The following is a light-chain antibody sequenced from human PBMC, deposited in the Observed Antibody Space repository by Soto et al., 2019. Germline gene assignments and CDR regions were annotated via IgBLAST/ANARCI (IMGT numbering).Light chain of an antibody. CDR1: QSVLYSSNNKNY. J-gene: IGKJ2*01. V-gene: IGKV4-1*01. CDR3: QNYYSTPST. Sequence: DIVMTQSPDSLAVSLGERATINCKSSQSVLYSSNNKNYLAWYQQKPGQPPKLLIYWASTRECGVPDRFSGRGSGTDFTLTISSLQAEDVAVYYCQNYYSTPSTFGQGTKLEIK. CDR2: WAS.